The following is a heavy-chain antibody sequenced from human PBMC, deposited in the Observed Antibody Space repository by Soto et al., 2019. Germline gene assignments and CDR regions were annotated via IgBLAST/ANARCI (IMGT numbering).Heavy chain of an antibody. V-gene: IGHV4-34*01. D-gene: IGHD6-13*01. CDR3: ARGIAAAGTGGWFDP. J-gene: IGHJ5*02. Sequence: KPSETLSLTCAVYGGSFSGYYWSWIRQPPGKGLEWIGEINHSGSTNYNPSLKSRVTISVDTSKNQFSLKLSSVTAADTAVYYCARGIAAAGTGGWFDPWGQGTLVTVSS. CDR2: INHSGST. CDR1: GGSFSGYY.